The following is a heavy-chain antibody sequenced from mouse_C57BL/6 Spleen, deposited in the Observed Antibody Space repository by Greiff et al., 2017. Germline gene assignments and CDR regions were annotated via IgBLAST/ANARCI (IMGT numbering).Heavy chain of an antibody. V-gene: IGHV5-16*01. CDR2: INYDGSST. CDR3: ARGGLSYAMDY. CDR1: GFTFSDYY. J-gene: IGHJ4*01. Sequence: EVQVVESEGGLVQPGSSMKLSCTASGFTFSDYYMAWVRQVPEKGLEWVANINYDGSSTYYLDSLKSRFIISRDNAKNILYLQMSSLKSEDTATYYCARGGLSYAMDYWGQGTSVTVSS. D-gene: IGHD1-1*02.